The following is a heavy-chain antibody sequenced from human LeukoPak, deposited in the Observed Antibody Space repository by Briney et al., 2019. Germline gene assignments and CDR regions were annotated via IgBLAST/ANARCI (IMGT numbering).Heavy chain of an antibody. J-gene: IGHJ5*02. CDR1: GYTFTSYA. Sequence: GASVKVSCKASGYTFTSYAISWVRQAPGQGLEWMGGIIPIFGTANYAQKFQGRVTITADESTSTAYMELSSLRSEDTAVYYCARAPNLGIVQQLGENWFDPWGQGTLVTVSS. D-gene: IGHD6-13*01. V-gene: IGHV1-69*13. CDR2: IIPIFGTA. CDR3: ARAPNLGIVQQLGENWFDP.